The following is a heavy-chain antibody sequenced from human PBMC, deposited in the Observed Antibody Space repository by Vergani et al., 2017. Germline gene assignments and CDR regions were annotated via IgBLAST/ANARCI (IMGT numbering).Heavy chain of an antibody. Sequence: QLQLQESGPGLVKPSETLSLICTVSGGSINPSSSFWGWIRPSPGKGLEWIGSIYHSGSTHYNPSLKSRVTISVDTSQNQFSLKLRSVTAADTDVYYCARVDTQVPATSHFYDMEVWGKGTTV. CDR3: ARVDTQVPATSHFYDMEV. D-gene: IGHD6-25*01. J-gene: IGHJ6*03. V-gene: IGHV4-39*07. CDR2: IYHSGST. CDR1: GGSINPSSSF.